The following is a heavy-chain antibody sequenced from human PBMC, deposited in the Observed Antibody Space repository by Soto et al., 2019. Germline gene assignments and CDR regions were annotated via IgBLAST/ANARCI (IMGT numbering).Heavy chain of an antibody. V-gene: IGHV1-69*06. J-gene: IGHJ6*02. CDR1: GGTFSSYA. CDR3: ARNDYSSSSPYYYYYGMDV. D-gene: IGHD6-6*01. Sequence: QVQLVQSGAEVKKPGSSVKVSCKASGGTFSSYAISWVRQAPGQGLEWMGGIIPIFGTANYAQKFQGRVTITPDKSTSTAYMELSSLRSEDTAVYYCARNDYSSSSPYYYYYGMDVWGQGTTVTVSS. CDR2: IIPIFGTA.